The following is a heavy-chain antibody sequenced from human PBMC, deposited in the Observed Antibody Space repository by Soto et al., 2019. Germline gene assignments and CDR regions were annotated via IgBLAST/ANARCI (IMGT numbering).Heavy chain of an antibody. V-gene: IGHV4-34*01. CDR3: ARASSNDSSGYYYDQ. CDR1: GGSFSGYY. J-gene: IGHJ5*02. CDR2: INHSGST. D-gene: IGHD3-22*01. Sequence: XATLSLTFAVYGGSFSGYYWSWIRQPPGKGLEWIGEINHSGSTNYNPSLKSRVTISVDTSKNQFSLKLSSVTAADTAVYYCARASSNDSSGYYYDQWGQGTLVTVPS.